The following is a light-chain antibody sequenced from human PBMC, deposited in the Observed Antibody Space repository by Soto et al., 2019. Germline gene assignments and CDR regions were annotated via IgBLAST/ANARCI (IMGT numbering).Light chain of an antibody. V-gene: IGLV2-14*03. CDR2: DVI. CDR1: SSDVGGYIY. CDR3: SSYTSSNTLRL. J-gene: IGLJ1*01. Sequence: QSALTQPASVSGSPGQSITISCTGTSSDVGGYIYVSWYQQYPGKAPKVILYDVIYRPSGVSDRFSGSKSGNTASLTISGLQAEDEADYFCSSYTSSNTLRLFGTGTKLTVL.